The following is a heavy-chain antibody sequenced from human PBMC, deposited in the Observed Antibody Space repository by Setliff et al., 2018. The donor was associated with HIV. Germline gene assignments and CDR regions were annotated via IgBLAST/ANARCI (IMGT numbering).Heavy chain of an antibody. CDR2: INSDGSSI. Sequence: GGSLRLSCAASGFTFKNYWMHWVRQLPGKGLVWVSRINSDGSSIGYADSVKGRFTISRDNVNNAVYLQMNSLRAEDTAIYYCANIRLGSWGQGTLVTVSS. CDR1: GFTFKNYW. CDR3: ANIRLGS. D-gene: IGHD2-2*02. J-gene: IGHJ5*02. V-gene: IGHV3-74*01.